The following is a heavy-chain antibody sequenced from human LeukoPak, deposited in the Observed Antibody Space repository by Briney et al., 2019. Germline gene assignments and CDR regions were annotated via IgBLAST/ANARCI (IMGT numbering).Heavy chain of an antibody. CDR2: INPNSGGT. V-gene: IGHV1-2*02. Sequence: EASVKVSCKASGYTFTGYYMHWVRQAPGQGLEWMGWINPNSGGTNYAQKFQGRVTMTRDTSISTAYMELSRLTSDDTAVYYCARGVVVVPAAMVNYYDSSGYGNDYWGQGTLVTVSS. D-gene: IGHD2-2*01. CDR3: ARGVVVVPAAMVNYYDSSGYGNDY. CDR1: GYTFTGYY. J-gene: IGHJ4*02.